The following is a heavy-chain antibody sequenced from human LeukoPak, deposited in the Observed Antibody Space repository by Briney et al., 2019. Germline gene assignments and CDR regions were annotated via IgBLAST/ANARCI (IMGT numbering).Heavy chain of an antibody. CDR3: ARDRIAGAATDWFDA. D-gene: IGHD6-13*01. CDR2: ISYDGSDK. Sequence: NPGVSLRLSCAASGLAFSSNAMHWVRQAPGKGLEWVAVISYDGSDKYYADSVKGRFTISRDNFKNTLYLQLNSLSAEDTAVYFCARDRIAGAATDWFDAWGQGTLVTVSS. J-gene: IGHJ5*02. V-gene: IGHV3-30*04. CDR1: GLAFSSNA.